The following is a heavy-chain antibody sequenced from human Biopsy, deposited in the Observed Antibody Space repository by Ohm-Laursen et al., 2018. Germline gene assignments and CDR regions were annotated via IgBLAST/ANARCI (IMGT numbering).Heavy chain of an antibody. CDR3: ALQSVAQMKNFDY. J-gene: IGHJ4*02. D-gene: IGHD6-19*01. V-gene: IGHV4-59*08. CDR1: GGSISSYY. CDR2: IYYTGST. Sequence: SDTLSLTCPVSGGSISSYYWSWIRQPPGKGLEWIGYIYYTGSTNYNPSLKSRVTISVDTSMNHLSLRLTSVTAADTAVYYCALQSVAQMKNFDYWGQRTLVTVSS.